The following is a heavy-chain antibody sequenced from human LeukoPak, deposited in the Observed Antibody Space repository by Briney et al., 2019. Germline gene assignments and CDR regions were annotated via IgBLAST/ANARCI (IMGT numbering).Heavy chain of an antibody. V-gene: IGHV3-48*02. J-gene: IGHJ4*02. D-gene: IGHD2-2*01. CDR1: GFTFSSYS. Sequence: QSGGSLRLSCAASGFTFSSYSMNWVPQSPGKGLECVSYISSSSGTIYYADSVRGRFTISRDNAKNSLYLQMNSLRDEDTAVYYCARVWHCTSTSCYDYWGQGTLVTVSS. CDR2: ISSSSGTI. CDR3: ARVWHCTSTSCYDY.